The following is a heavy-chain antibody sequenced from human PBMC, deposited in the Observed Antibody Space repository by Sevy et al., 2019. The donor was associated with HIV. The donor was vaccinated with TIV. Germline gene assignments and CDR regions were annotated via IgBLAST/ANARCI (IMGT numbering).Heavy chain of an antibody. CDR1: GFTFSSYE. V-gene: IGHV3-48*03. CDR2: ISSSGSTI. CDR3: ARRYCNSTSCYPYYYYYMDV. Sequence: GGSLRLSCAASGFTFSSYEMNWVRQAQGKGLEWVSYISSSGSTIYYADSVKGRFTISRDNAKNSLYLQMNSLRAEDTAVYYCARRYCNSTSCYPYYYYYMDVWGKGTTVTVSS. D-gene: IGHD2-2*01. J-gene: IGHJ6*03.